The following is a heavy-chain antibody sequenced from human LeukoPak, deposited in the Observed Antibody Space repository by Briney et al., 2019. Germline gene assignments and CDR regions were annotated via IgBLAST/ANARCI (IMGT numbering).Heavy chain of an antibody. D-gene: IGHD3-22*01. Sequence: GGSLRLSCAASGFTFSSYSMNWVRQAPGKGLEWVSYISNSGSTIYYADSVKGRFTISRDNAKNSLYLQMNSLRAEDTAVYYCAREGYDHPAFDIWGQGTMVTVSS. CDR3: AREGYDHPAFDI. V-gene: IGHV3-48*04. CDR2: ISNSGSTI. J-gene: IGHJ3*02. CDR1: GFTFSSYS.